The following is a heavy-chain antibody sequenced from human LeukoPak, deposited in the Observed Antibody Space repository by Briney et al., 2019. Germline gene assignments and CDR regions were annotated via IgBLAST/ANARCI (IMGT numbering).Heavy chain of an antibody. J-gene: IGHJ4*02. CDR1: GYTFTSYG. CDR2: IIPIFGTA. D-gene: IGHD2-8*01. Sequence: GASVKVSCKASGYTFTSYGISWVRQAPGQGLEWMGGIIPIFGTANYAQKFQGRVTITTDESTSTAYMELSSLRSEDTAVYYCAIQYCTDGVCYGFDYWGQGTLVTVSS. V-gene: IGHV1-69*05. CDR3: AIQYCTDGVCYGFDY.